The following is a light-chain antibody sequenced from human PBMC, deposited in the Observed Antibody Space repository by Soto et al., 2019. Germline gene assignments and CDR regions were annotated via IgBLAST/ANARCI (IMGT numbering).Light chain of an antibody. V-gene: IGKV1-5*03. J-gene: IGKJ1*01. CDR1: QSISSW. CDR3: QHCVDSMWT. Sequence: DIHLTQPPSTLSAPVGDRVTITCRASQSISSWLAWYQQKPGKAPKLLIYKASTLESGVPARFSGSGSGTEFTLTISSLQPDDLATYYCQHCVDSMWTFGQGTKVEIK. CDR2: KAS.